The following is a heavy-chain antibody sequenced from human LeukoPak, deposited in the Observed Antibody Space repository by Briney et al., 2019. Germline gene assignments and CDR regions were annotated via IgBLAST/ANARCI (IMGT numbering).Heavy chain of an antibody. CDR1: GXSISSYP. CDR2: IYYSESA. V-gene: IGHV4-59*08. D-gene: IGHD2-8*01. Sequence: SETLSLTCTVSGXSISSYPWSWIRQPPGKGLEWIEYIYYSESANYNPSLKSRVTISVDASKNQFSLKLSSVTAVDTAVYYCARSPYCTNGICYRRYYFDYWGQGTLVTVSS. CDR3: ARSPYCTNGICYRRYYFDY. J-gene: IGHJ4*02.